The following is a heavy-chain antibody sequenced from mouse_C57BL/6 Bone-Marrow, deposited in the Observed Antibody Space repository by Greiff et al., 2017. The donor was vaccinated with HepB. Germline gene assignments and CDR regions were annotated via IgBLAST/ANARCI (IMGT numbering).Heavy chain of an antibody. V-gene: IGHV1-81*01. D-gene: IGHD2-3*01. Sequence: VQLKESGAELARPGASVKLSCKASGYTFTSYGISWVKQRTGQGLEWIGEIYPRSGNTYYNEKFKGKATLTADKSSSTAYMKLRSLTSEDSAVYFCARSGGWLPPYFDVWGTGTTVTVSS. CDR1: GYTFTSYG. J-gene: IGHJ1*03. CDR3: ARSGGWLPPYFDV. CDR2: IYPRSGNT.